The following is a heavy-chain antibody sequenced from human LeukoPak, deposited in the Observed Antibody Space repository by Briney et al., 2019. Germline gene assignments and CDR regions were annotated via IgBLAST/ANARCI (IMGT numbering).Heavy chain of an antibody. CDR3: ARVYSNFWFDP. Sequence: GGSLRLSCAASGLTVSRDYMIWARHTPGRGLEWVSVIYSGGTTHYPDSVKGRVTISRDNSKNTVFLQMDSLRADDSAVYYCARVYSNFWFDPWGQGTLVTVSS. CDR1: GLTVSRDY. V-gene: IGHV3-66*01. D-gene: IGHD4-11*01. CDR2: IYSGGTT. J-gene: IGHJ5*02.